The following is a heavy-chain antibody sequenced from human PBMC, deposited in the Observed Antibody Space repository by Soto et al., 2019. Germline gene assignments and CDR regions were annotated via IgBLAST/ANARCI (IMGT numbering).Heavy chain of an antibody. CDR3: ARGGDVNYYHGMDV. CDR1: GYTFTSYG. J-gene: IGHJ6*02. CDR2: ISAYNGNT. Sequence: QVQLVQSGGEVKKPGASVKLSCTASGYTFTSYGISWVRQAPGQGLEWMGWISAYNGNTNYAQNVQGRVTMTTDTPTTTAYMDLRSLRSDDTAVYYCARGGDVNYYHGMDVWGQGTTVTVSS. D-gene: IGHD5-12*01. V-gene: IGHV1-18*01.